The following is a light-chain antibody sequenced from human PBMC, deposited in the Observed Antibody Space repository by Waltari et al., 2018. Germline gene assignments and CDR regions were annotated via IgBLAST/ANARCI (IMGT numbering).Light chain of an antibody. CDR3: CSYAGSYSWV. Sequence: QSALTQPRSVSGSPGQSVTISCTGTSSDVGGYDFVSWYQHYPGKAPKLMIYDVSKRPSGGPDRFSGSKSGNTSSLTISGLQAEDEADYYCCSYAGSYSWVFGGGTKLTVL. J-gene: IGLJ3*02. CDR1: SSDVGGYDF. V-gene: IGLV2-11*01. CDR2: DVS.